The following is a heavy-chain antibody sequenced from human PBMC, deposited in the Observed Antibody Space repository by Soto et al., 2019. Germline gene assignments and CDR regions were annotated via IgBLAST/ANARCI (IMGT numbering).Heavy chain of an antibody. CDR2: ISYDGSNK. CDR1: GFTFSSYG. Sequence: GGSLRLSCAASGFTFSSYGMHWVRQAPGKGMEWVAVISYDGSNKYYADSVKGRFTISRDNSKNTLYLQMNSLRAEDTAVYYCAKDGFDYWGQGTLVTVSS. J-gene: IGHJ4*02. CDR3: AKDGFDY. V-gene: IGHV3-30*18.